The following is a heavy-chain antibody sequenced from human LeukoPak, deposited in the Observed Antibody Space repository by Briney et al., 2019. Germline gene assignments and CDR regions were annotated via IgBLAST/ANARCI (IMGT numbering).Heavy chain of an antibody. CDR3: ARVSSSWYQDWYFDL. Sequence: PSETLSLTCTVSGGSISSYYWSWIRQPAGRGLEWIGRIDTSGNTNYKPSLKSRVTMSVDTSKKQFSLKLSSVTAADTAVYYCARVSSSWYQDWYFDLWGRGTLVTVSS. V-gene: IGHV4-4*07. J-gene: IGHJ2*01. CDR1: GGSISSYY. CDR2: IDTSGNT. D-gene: IGHD6-13*01.